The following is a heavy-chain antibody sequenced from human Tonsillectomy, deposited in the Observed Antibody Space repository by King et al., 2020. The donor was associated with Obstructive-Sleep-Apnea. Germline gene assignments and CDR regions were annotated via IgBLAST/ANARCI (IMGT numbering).Heavy chain of an antibody. J-gene: IGHJ6*02. CDR2: ISSGGPDI. CDR1: GFTFSSYN. CDR3: ARDYGGKSGRYYYSMDV. V-gene: IGHV3-21*06. Sequence: VQLVESGGGLVKPGGSLRLSCAASGFTFSSYNMNWVRQAPGKGLEWVSFISSGGPDIFYADSLKGRFTISRDNAKNSLYLQLNSLRAEDTAVYYCARDYGGKSGRYYYSMDVWGQGTTVTVSS. D-gene: IGHD4-23*01.